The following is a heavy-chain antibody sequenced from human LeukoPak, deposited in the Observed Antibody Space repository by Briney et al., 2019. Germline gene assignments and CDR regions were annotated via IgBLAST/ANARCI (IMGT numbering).Heavy chain of an antibody. D-gene: IGHD3-10*01. CDR1: GYSFTSYW. Sequence: GESLKISCKGSGYSFTSYWIGWVRQMPGKGLEWMGIIYPGDSDTRYSPSFQGQVTISADKSISTAYLQWSSLKASDTAMYYCARMTAPQKLWFGELFDPNYYFDYWGQGTLVTVSS. V-gene: IGHV5-51*01. J-gene: IGHJ4*02. CDR3: ARMTAPQKLWFGELFDPNYYFDY. CDR2: IYPGDSDT.